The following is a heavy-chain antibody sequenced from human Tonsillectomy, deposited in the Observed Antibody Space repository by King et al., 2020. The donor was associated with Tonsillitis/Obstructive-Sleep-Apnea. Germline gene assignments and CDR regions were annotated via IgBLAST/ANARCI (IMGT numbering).Heavy chain of an antibody. CDR3: AKNHGYYDSSCYSLRALDY. V-gene: IGHV3-30*18. J-gene: IGHJ4*02. Sequence: VQLVESGGGVVQPGRSLRLSCAASGFTFSSYGMHWVRQAPGKGLEWVAVISYDGSNKYYADSVKGRFTISRDNSKNTLYLQMNSLRAEDTAVYYCAKNHGYYDSSCYSLRALDYWGQGTLVTVSS. D-gene: IGHD3-22*01. CDR2: ISYDGSNK. CDR1: GFTFSSYG.